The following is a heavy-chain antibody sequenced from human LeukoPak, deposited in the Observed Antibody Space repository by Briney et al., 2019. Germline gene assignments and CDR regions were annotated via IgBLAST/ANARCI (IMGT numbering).Heavy chain of an antibody. Sequence: ASVKVSCKASGYTFTGYYMRWVRQAPGQGLEWMGWINPNSGGTNYAQKFKGRVTMTRDTSISTAYMELNRLRSDDTAVYYCARDGMVERKNAFDIWGQGTMVTVSS. CDR3: ARDGMVERKNAFDI. CDR2: INPNSGGT. J-gene: IGHJ3*02. CDR1: GYTFTGYY. D-gene: IGHD3-10*01. V-gene: IGHV1-2*02.